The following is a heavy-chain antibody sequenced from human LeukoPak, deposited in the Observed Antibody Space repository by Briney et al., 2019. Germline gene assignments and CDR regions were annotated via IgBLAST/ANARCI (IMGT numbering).Heavy chain of an antibody. V-gene: IGHV4-34*01. Sequence: AETLSLTCAVYGGSFSGYYWSWIRQPPGKGLEWMGEINHSGSTNYNPSLKSRVTISVDTSKNQFSLKLSSVTAADTAVYYCARRGIAARPEDYWGQGTLVTVSS. CDR2: INHSGST. CDR1: GGSFSGYY. J-gene: IGHJ4*02. CDR3: ARRGIAARPEDY. D-gene: IGHD6-6*01.